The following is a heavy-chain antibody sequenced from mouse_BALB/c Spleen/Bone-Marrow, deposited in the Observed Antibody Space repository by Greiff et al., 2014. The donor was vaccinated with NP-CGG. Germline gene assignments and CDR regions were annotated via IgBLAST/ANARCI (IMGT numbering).Heavy chain of an antibody. CDR3: ANYYYGSHFDY. D-gene: IGHD1-1*01. Sequence: EVKLQESGAALVKPGASVKLSCTASGFNIKDTYMPWVKQRPEQGLEWIGRIDPANGNTKYDPKFQGKATITADTSSNTAYLQLSSLTSEDTAVYYCANYYYGSHFDYWGQGTTLTVSS. J-gene: IGHJ2*01. CDR2: IDPANGNT. CDR1: GFNIKDTY. V-gene: IGHV14-3*02.